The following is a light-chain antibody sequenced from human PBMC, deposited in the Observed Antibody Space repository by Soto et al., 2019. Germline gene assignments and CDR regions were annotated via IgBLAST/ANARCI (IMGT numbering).Light chain of an antibody. J-gene: IGLJ1*01. CDR1: ITDIGAYNY. V-gene: IGLV2-14*01. CDR3: SSYTSSITPYV. CDR2: GVS. Sequence: QSVLTQPASVSGSPGQSITISCTGTITDIGAYNYVSWYQQHPGRAPKLLIYGVSSRPSGVSNRFSGSKSGNAAYLTISRLQDDDEAEYYCSSYTSSITPYVFGNGTKVTVL.